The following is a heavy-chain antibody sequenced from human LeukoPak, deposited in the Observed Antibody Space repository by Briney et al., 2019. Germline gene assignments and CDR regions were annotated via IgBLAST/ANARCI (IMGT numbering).Heavy chain of an antibody. Sequence: GGSLRLSCAVSGFTFSGYYMCWIRKAPGKGLEWVPYISSSSSYTNYADSVKGRFTISRDNAKNSLYLQMNSLRAQDTAVYYCARDRLKDAAAGTSFLFVYWGQGTLVTVSS. CDR3: ARDRLKDAAAGTSFLFVY. V-gene: IGHV3-11*06. D-gene: IGHD6-13*01. CDR2: ISSSSSYT. J-gene: IGHJ4*02. CDR1: GFTFSGYY.